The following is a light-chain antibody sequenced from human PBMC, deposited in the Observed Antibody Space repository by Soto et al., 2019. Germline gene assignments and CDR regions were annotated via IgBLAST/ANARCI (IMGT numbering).Light chain of an antibody. Sequence: DIQMTQSPSTLSASVGDRVTITCRASQSISSWLAWYQQKPGKAPKLLIYKASSLETGVPSRFSGSGSGTEFTLTISSLQPDDFETYYCQQYSGYPWTFGQGTKVDIK. CDR2: KAS. J-gene: IGKJ1*01. CDR1: QSISSW. V-gene: IGKV1-5*03. CDR3: QQYSGYPWT.